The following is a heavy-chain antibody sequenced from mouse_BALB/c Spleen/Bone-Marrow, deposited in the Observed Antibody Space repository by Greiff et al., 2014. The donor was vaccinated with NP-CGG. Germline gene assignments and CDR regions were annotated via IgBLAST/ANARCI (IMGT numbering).Heavy chain of an antibody. D-gene: IGHD2-14*01. CDR1: GFTFSDYY. J-gene: IGHJ3*01. CDR2: ISDGGTYT. CDR3: ARDGDYRYAWFAY. V-gene: IGHV5-4*02. Sequence: DVHLVESGGGLVKPGGSLKLSCAASGFTFSDYYMYWVRQTPEKRREGGATISDGGTYTYCPDSVKGRFTISRGNAKNNLYLQMSSLKSEDTAMYYCARDGDYRYAWFAYWGQGTLVTVSA.